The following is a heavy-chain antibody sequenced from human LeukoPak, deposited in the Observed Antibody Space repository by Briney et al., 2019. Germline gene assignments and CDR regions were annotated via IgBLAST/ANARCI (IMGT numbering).Heavy chain of an antibody. V-gene: IGHV3-9*01. D-gene: IGHD6-25*01. CDR2: ISGNSGSI. J-gene: IGHJ4*02. CDR1: GFTFDDYG. Sequence: PGGPLRLSCAASGFTFDDYGVHWVRQAPGKGLEWVSGISGNSGSIHFADSVKGRFTLSRDNAKNSLYLQMRSLRVEDTAFYYCAKGDRAADGYFDSWGQGTLVTVSS. CDR3: AKGDRAADGYFDS.